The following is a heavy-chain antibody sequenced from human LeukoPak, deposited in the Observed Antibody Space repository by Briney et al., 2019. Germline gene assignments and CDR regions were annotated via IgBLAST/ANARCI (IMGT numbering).Heavy chain of an antibody. D-gene: IGHD1-1*01. CDR2: IYYSGST. J-gene: IGHJ6*02. Sequence: SETLSLTCTVSGVSISSYYWSWIRQPPGKGLEWIGYIYYSGSTNYNPSLKSRVTISVDTSKNQFSLKLSSVTAAATAVYYCARGRLERDYYYGKCVWGQGTTVTVSS. CDR3: ARGRLERDYYYGKCV. V-gene: IGHV4-59*01. CDR1: GVSISSYY.